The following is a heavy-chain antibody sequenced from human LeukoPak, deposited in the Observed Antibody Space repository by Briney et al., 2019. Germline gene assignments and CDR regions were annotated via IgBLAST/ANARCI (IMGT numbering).Heavy chain of an antibody. V-gene: IGHV3-21*01. J-gene: IGHJ3*02. Sequence: GGSLRLSCAASGFTFSSYSMKWVRQAPGKGLEWVSFISSSSSYIYYADSVKGRFTISRDNSKNTLYLQMNSLRAEDTAVYYCARVEILLWFGEDRGAFDIWGQGTMVTVSS. CDR3: ARVEILLWFGEDRGAFDI. CDR1: GFTFSSYS. D-gene: IGHD3-10*01. CDR2: ISSSSSYI.